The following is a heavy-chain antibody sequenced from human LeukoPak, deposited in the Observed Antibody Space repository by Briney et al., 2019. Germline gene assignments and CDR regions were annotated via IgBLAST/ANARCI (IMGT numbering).Heavy chain of an antibody. V-gene: IGHV3-23*01. CDR3: GKGTTGLSSSWLFDY. CDR2: LSGSGIST. J-gene: IGHJ4*02. D-gene: IGHD6-13*01. Sequence: GGSLRLFCAASGFTFSSYAMSWVRQATGKGLEWVSALSGSGISTYYADSVRGRFTISRDNSKNTLYLHMNSLRAEDTALYYCGKGTTGLSSSWLFDYWGQGTLVTVSS. CDR1: GFTFSSYA.